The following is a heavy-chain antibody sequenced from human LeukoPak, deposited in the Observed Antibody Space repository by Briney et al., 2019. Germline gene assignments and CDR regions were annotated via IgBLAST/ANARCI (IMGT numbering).Heavy chain of an antibody. CDR2: IYYSGTT. CDR3: ARPGRNPNGNFDY. CDR1: GGSISSSSYY. J-gene: IGHJ4*02. D-gene: IGHD1-14*01. Sequence: SETLSLTCTVSGGSISSSSYYWGWIRQPPGKGLEWIGSIYYSGTTYYNPSLKSRVTIPVDTSKNQFSLKLSSVTATDTAVYYCARPGRNPNGNFDYWGQGTLVTVSS. V-gene: IGHV4-39*01.